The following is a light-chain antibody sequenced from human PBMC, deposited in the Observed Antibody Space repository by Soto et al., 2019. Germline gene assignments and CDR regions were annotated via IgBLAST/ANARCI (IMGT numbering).Light chain of an antibody. J-gene: IGLJ3*02. CDR2: DVT. CDR1: SSDVGGYNY. V-gene: IGLV2-14*01. CDR3: SSYTSSNTVV. Sequence: QSALTQPASVSGSPGQSITISCTGTSSDVGGYNYASWYQQHPAKAPKLMIYDVTNRPSGVSIRFSGSKSGNTACLTSSGLQAEDEADYYCSSYTSSNTVVFGGGTKVTVL.